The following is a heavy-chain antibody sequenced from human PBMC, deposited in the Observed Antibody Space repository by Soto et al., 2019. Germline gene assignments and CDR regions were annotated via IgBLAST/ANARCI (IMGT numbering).Heavy chain of an antibody. V-gene: IGHV3-64D*06. J-gene: IGHJ6*02. CDR2: ISSNGGST. D-gene: IGHD3-3*02. CDR1: GFTFSSYA. Sequence: GGSLRLSCSASGFTFSSYAMHWARQAPGKGLEYVSAISSNGGSTYYADSVKGRFTISRDNSKNTLYLQMSSLRAEDTAVYYCVKDGPLAGDIEDYYYYGMDVWGQGTRVTVSS. CDR3: VKDGPLAGDIEDYYYYGMDV.